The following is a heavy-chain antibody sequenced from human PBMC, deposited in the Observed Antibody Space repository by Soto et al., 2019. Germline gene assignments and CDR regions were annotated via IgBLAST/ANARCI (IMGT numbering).Heavy chain of an antibody. J-gene: IGHJ4*02. CDR3: GRGLASGDY. D-gene: IGHD6-6*01. Sequence: QVHLVQSGAEVKKPGASVMVSCKASGYTFTNYYVHWVRQAPGQGLEWMGIINPNGGSTNYAQNFQGRVTITRDTSTTTVYMDLSSLRSEDTAVYYCGRGLASGDYWGQGTLVTVSS. CDR2: INPNGGST. V-gene: IGHV1-46*03. CDR1: GYTFTNYY.